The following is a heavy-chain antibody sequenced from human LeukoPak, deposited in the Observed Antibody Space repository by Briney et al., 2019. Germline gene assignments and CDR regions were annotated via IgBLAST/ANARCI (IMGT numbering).Heavy chain of an antibody. CDR2: IIPIFGTA. CDR1: GGTFSSYA. Sequence: SVKVSCKASGGTFSSYAISWVRQARGQGLEWMGGIIPIFGTANYAQKFQGRVTITTDESTSTAYMELSSLRSEDTAVYYCARAPMSTVTDMAPYYYYDYMDVRGKGTTVNVSS. J-gene: IGHJ6*03. V-gene: IGHV1-69*05. D-gene: IGHD4-11*01. CDR3: ARAPMSTVTDMAPYYYYDYMDV.